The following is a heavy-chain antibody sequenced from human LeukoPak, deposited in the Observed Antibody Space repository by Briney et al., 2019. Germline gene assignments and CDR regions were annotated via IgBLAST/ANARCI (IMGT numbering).Heavy chain of an antibody. J-gene: IGHJ4*02. Sequence: GGSLRLSCAASGFTFSDSYMSWIRQAPGKGLEWVSYISSSGTTIYYADSVKGRSTISRDNAKNSLYLQMNSLRAEDTAVYYCARDLWFGELLHWGQGTLVTVSS. CDR2: ISSSGTTI. V-gene: IGHV3-11*01. CDR3: ARDLWFGELLH. CDR1: GFTFSDSY. D-gene: IGHD3-10*01.